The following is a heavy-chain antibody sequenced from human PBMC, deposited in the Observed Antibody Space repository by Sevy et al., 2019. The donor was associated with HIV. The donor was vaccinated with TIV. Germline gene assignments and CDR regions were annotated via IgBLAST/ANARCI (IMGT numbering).Heavy chain of an antibody. J-gene: IGHJ6*02. V-gene: IGHV3-30*18. D-gene: IGHD6-6*01. Sequence: GGSLRLSCAASGFTFSSYGMHWVRQAPGKGLEWVAVISYDGSNKYYADSVKGRFTISRDNSKNTLYLQMNSLRAEDTAGYYCTKVRSSSAPTAGKSYCDDMDVWGQGTSVTVSS. CDR3: TKVRSSSAPTAGKSYCDDMDV. CDR1: GFTFSSYG. CDR2: ISYDGSNK.